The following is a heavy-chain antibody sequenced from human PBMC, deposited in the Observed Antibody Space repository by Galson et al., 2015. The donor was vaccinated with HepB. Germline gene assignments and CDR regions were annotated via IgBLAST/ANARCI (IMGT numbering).Heavy chain of an antibody. CDR2: INPNSGVT. Sequence: SVKVSCKASGYDFSDFYIHWVRQAPGQGLEWMGWINPNSGVTRYADKFQGGVTMTRDTSITTAYLELRRLKSDDTAMYYCATALRGNNYGRDYHGMDVWGQGTTVTVSS. CDR1: GYDFSDFY. V-gene: IGHV1-2*02. CDR3: ATALRGNNYGRDYHGMDV. D-gene: IGHD5-18*01. J-gene: IGHJ6*02.